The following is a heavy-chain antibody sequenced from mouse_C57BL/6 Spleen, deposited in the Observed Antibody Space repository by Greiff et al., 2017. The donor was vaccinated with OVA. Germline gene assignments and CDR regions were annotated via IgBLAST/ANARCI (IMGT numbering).Heavy chain of an antibody. Sequence: EVQLQQSGPELVKPGASVKISCKASGYTFTDYYMNWVKQSHGKSLEWIGDINPNNGGTSYNQKFKGKATLTVDKSSSTAYMELRSLTSEDSAVYYCARSFYYDYPWFAYWGQGTLVTVSA. CDR3: ARSFYYDYPWFAY. CDR1: GYTFTDYY. CDR2: INPNNGGT. V-gene: IGHV1-26*01. J-gene: IGHJ3*01. D-gene: IGHD2-4*01.